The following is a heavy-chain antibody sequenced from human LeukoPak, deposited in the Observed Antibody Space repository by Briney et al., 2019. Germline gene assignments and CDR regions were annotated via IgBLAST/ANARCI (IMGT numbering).Heavy chain of an antibody. D-gene: IGHD2/OR15-2a*01. Sequence: ASVKVSCKASGYTFTNYFMHWVRQAPGQGLEWMGVINPSGGGTTYAQRFQGRVTTTRDTSTSTVHMELSSLRSEDTAVYYCARGQNKCLGHWGQGTLVTVSS. J-gene: IGHJ4*02. CDR3: ARGQNKCLGH. V-gene: IGHV1-46*01. CDR2: INPSGGGT. CDR1: GYTFTNYF.